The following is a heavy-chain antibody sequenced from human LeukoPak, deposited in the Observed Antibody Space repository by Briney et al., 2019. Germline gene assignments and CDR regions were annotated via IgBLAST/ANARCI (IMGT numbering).Heavy chain of an antibody. V-gene: IGHV3-48*03. D-gene: IGHD3-22*01. CDR3: ARGDSSGLEGDY. CDR2: ISSSGSTI. J-gene: IGHJ4*02. Sequence: PGRSLRLSCAASGFTFSSYEMNWVRQAPGKGLEWVSYISSSGSTIYYADSVKGRFTISRDNAKNSLYLQMNSLRAEDTAVYYCARGDSSGLEGDYWGQGTLVTVSS. CDR1: GFTFSSYE.